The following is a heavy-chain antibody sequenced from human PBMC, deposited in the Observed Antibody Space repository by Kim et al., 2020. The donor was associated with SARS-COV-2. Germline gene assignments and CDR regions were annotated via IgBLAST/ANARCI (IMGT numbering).Heavy chain of an antibody. CDR3: ARNFGGYDNGMDV. Sequence: GESLKISCKGSGYSFSNHWVTWVRQMPGKGLEWMGRIDPSDSQTDYSPSFEGHVTISADKSISTAYLQWSSLKASDTAMYYCARNFGGYDNGMDVWGQGTTVTVSS. J-gene: IGHJ6*02. CDR2: IDPSDSQT. D-gene: IGHD5-12*01. V-gene: IGHV5-10-1*01. CDR1: GYSFSNHW.